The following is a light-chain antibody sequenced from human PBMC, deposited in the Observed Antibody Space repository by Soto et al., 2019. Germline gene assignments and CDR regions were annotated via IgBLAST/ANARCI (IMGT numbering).Light chain of an antibody. J-gene: IGKJ4*01. V-gene: IGKV1-12*01. CDR3: QQSYSTLLT. CDR2: AAS. CDR1: QDINKW. Sequence: DIQMTQSPSSVSAPVGDRVTISCRASQDINKWLAWYQQKPGKAPKLLISAASTLQSGVPSRFSGSGSGTEFTLTIQSLQPDDIATYYCQQSYSTLLTFGGGTKVEIK.